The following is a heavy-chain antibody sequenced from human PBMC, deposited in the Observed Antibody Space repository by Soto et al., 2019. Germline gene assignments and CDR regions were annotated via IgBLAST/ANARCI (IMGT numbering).Heavy chain of an antibody. Sequence: QLQLQESGPGLVKPSQTLSLTCTVSGGSISSGGYYWSWIRQHPGKGLEWIGYIYYSGSTYYNPSLKSRVTISVDTSKNQFSLKLSSVTAADTAVYYCARGDYYDVAYGMDVWGQGTTVTVSS. J-gene: IGHJ6*02. CDR2: IYYSGST. CDR3: ARGDYYDVAYGMDV. CDR1: GGSISSGGYY. D-gene: IGHD3-10*02. V-gene: IGHV4-31*03.